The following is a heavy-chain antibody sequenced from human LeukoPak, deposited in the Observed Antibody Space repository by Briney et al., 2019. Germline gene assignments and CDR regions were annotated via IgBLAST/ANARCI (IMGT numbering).Heavy chain of an antibody. Sequence: ASVKVSCKASGYTFTGYYMHWVRQAPGQGLEWMGRINPNSGGTNYAQKFQGRVTMTRDTSISTAYMELSRLRSDETAVYYCARDRVNYYDSSGYPAWGQGTLVTVSS. CDR1: GYTFTGYY. V-gene: IGHV1-2*06. J-gene: IGHJ4*02. CDR2: INPNSGGT. CDR3: ARDRVNYYDSSGYPA. D-gene: IGHD3-22*01.